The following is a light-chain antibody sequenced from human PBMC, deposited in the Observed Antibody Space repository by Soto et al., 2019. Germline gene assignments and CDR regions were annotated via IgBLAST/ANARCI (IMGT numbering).Light chain of an antibody. CDR1: QSVLYSSNNMNY. CDR3: QQYYDTPLT. CDR2: WAS. V-gene: IGKV4-1*01. Sequence: DIVMTQSPDSLAVSLGERATINCKSSQSVLYSSNNMNYFAWYQQKPGQPPELLIYWASTRESGVPDRFSGSGSGTDFTLTISSLQAEDVAVYYCQQYYDTPLTFGGGTKVEIK. J-gene: IGKJ4*01.